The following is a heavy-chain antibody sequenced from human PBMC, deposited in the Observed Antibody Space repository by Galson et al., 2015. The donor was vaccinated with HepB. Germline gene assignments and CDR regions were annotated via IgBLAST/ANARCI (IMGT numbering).Heavy chain of an antibody. V-gene: IGHV5-10-1*01. D-gene: IGHD1-26*01. CDR1: GYSFTSYW. J-gene: IGHJ6*02. Sequence: QSGAEVKKPGESLRISCKGSGYSFTSYWISWVRQMPGKGLEWMGRIDPSDSYTNYSPSSQGHVTISADKSISTAYLQWSSLKASDTAMYYCARHWGGMVAAYYYYYGMDVWGQGTTVTVSS. CDR3: ARHWGGMVAAYYYYYGMDV. CDR2: IDPSDSYT.